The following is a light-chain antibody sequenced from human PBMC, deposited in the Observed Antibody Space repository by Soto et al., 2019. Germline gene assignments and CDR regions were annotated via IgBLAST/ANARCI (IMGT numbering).Light chain of an antibody. V-gene: IGKV3-20*01. J-gene: IGKJ1*01. CDR1: QSVSSTF. CDR3: QQYGHSPWT. CDR2: GAS. Sequence: EIVLTQSPGTLSLSPGERATLSCRASQSVSSTFLTWYQQNPGHAPRLLIYGASSRATGIPDRFSGSGSGTDFTLTISRLEPEDFAVYYCQQYGHSPWTFGQGTKVDIK.